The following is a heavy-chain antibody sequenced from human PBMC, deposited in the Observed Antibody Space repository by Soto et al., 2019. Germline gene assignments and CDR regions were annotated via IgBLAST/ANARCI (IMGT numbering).Heavy chain of an antibody. Sequence: LRLSCAASGFTFRNYGMNWVRQAPGKGLEWVSYIGIGSSTKYYADSVKGRFTISRDNAKNSLYLQMNSLRAEDTAVYYCARDQLYYNDISGRPLNAFDV. V-gene: IGHV3-48*01. CDR3: ARDQLYYNDISGRPLNAFDV. CDR2: IGIGSSTK. CDR1: GFTFRNYG. D-gene: IGHD3-22*01. J-gene: IGHJ3*01.